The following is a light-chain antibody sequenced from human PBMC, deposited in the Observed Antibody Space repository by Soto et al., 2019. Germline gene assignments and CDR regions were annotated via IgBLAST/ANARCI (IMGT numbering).Light chain of an antibody. CDR2: GAS. Sequence: EIVMTQSPATLSVSPGERATLSCRASQSVSSNVAWYQQKPGQAPRLLIYGASTRATGIPARFSGSGSGTEFTLHISSLQSEDFAVYYCHQYNNWPHTFGQGTKVEIK. V-gene: IGKV3-15*01. J-gene: IGKJ1*01. CDR3: HQYNNWPHT. CDR1: QSVSSN.